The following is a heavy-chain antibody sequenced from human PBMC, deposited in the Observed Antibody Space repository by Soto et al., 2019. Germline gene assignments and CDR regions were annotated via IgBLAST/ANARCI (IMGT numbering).Heavy chain of an antibody. CDR1: GYTFTSYA. CDR2: INAGNGNT. J-gene: IGHJ5*02. Sequence: ASVKVSFKASGYTFTSYAMHWVRQAPGQRLEWMGWINAGNGNTKYSQKFQGRVIITRDTSASTVYMQLSNLRSEDTAVYYCARAWYQLVSTWFDPWGQGTQVTVS. CDR3: ARAWYQLVSTWFDP. D-gene: IGHD2-2*01. V-gene: IGHV1-3*01.